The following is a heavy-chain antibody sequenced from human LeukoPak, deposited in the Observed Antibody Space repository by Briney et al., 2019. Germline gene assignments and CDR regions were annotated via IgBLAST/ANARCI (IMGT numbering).Heavy chain of an antibody. Sequence: SETLSLTCTVSGGSISSSSYYWGWIRQPPGKGLEWIGSIYYSGSTYYNPSLKSRVTISVDTSKNQFSLKLSSVTAADTAVYYCARHAGYDFWSGHYRPYYFDYWGQGTLVTASS. J-gene: IGHJ4*02. CDR2: IYYSGST. V-gene: IGHV4-39*01. D-gene: IGHD3-3*01. CDR3: ARHAGYDFWSGHYRPYYFDY. CDR1: GGSISSSSYY.